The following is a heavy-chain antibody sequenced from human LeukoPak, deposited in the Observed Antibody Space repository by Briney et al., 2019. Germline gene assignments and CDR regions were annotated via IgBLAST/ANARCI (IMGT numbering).Heavy chain of an antibody. D-gene: IGHD2-21*02. J-gene: IGHJ2*01. CDR2: IYYSGST. Sequence: SETLSLTCTVSGDSIRSSYWGWIRQPPGKGLEWIGSIYYSGSTYYNPSLKSRVTISVDMSKNQFSLKLSSVTAADTAVYYCATVVVTASSPYWYFDLWGRGTLVTVSS. V-gene: IGHV4-39*07. CDR3: ATVVVTASSPYWYFDL. CDR1: GDSIRSSY.